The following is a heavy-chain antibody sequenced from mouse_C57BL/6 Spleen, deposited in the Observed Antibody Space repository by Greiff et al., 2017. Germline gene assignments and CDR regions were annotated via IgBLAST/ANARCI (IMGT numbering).Heavy chain of an antibody. J-gene: IGHJ3*01. CDR2: IYPGSGST. Sequence: QVQLKQPGAELVKPGASVKMSCKASGYTFTSYWITWVKQRPGQGLEWIGDIYPGSGSTNYNEKFKSKATLTVDTSSSTAYMQLSSLTSEDSAVYYCARWTYYSNYVAYWGQGTLVTVSA. D-gene: IGHD2-5*01. CDR3: ARWTYYSNYVAY. CDR1: GYTFTSYW. V-gene: IGHV1-55*01.